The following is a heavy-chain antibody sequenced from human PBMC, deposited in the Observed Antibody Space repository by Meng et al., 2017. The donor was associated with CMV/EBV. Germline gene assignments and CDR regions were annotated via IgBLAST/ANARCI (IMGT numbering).Heavy chain of an antibody. CDR1: GFTFSSYW. CDR3: ARDLGYCSGGSCYSYYFDY. J-gene: IGHJ4*02. Sequence: GESLKISCAASGFTFSSYWMHWVRQAPGKGLVWVSRINSDGSSTSYADSVKGRFTISRDNAKNSLYLQMNSLRAEDTAVYYCARDLGYCSGGSCYSYYFDYWGQGTLVTVSS. D-gene: IGHD2-15*01. CDR2: INSDGSST. V-gene: IGHV3-74*01.